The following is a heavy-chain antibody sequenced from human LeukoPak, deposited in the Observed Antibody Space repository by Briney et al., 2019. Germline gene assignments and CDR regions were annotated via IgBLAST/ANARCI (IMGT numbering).Heavy chain of an antibody. Sequence: PSETLSLTCTVSGGSIGSYYWSWIRQPAGKGLEWIGRIYTSGSTNYNPSLKSRVTMSVDTSKNQFSLKLSSVTAAGTAVYYCAREARPGGDYFDYWGQGTLVTVSS. CDR2: IYTSGST. CDR3: AREARPGGDYFDY. V-gene: IGHV4-4*07. CDR1: GGSIGSYY. D-gene: IGHD3-10*01. J-gene: IGHJ4*02.